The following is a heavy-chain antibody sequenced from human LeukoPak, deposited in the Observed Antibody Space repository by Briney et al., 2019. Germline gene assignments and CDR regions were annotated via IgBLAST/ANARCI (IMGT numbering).Heavy chain of an antibody. V-gene: IGHV3-30*18. J-gene: IGHJ4*02. CDR1: GFTFSSYG. D-gene: IGHD5-18*01. Sequence: PGGSLRLSCAASGFTFSSYGMHWVRQAPGKGLEWVAVISYDGSNKYYADSVKGRFTISRDNSKNTLYLQMNSLRAEDTAVYYCAKDSYGDYWGQGTLVTVSS. CDR2: ISYDGSNK. CDR3: AKDSYGDY.